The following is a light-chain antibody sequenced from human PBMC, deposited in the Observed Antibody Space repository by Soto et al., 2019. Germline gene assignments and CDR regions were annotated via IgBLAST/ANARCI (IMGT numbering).Light chain of an antibody. CDR2: DAS. CDR3: QQYHIWLT. CDR1: QSVSSY. J-gene: IGKJ4*01. V-gene: IGKV3-15*01. Sequence: EIVLTQSPATLSLSQRERSTLXXRASQSVSSYLAWYQQKPGQAPSXLIYDASNRATGIPARFSGSGSGTEFTLTISSLQSEDFAIYYCQQYHIWLTFGGGTKVDIK.